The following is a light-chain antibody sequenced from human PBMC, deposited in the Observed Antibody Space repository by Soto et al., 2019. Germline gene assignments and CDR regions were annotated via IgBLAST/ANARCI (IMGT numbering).Light chain of an antibody. V-gene: IGKV3-15*01. Sequence: EVVMTQSPATLSVSPGERATISCRASQTIGTNLAWYQQRPGQPPRLLIYGASTRATGVPPRFSVSGFGSEFNLIYTSLQSGDFAVYYRQQLDNFPPAWPFGQGTKVDI. CDR2: GAS. CDR3: QQLDNFPPAWP. J-gene: IGKJ1*01. CDR1: QTIGTN.